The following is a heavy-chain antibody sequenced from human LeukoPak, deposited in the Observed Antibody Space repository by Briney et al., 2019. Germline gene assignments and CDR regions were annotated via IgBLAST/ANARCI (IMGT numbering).Heavy chain of an antibody. V-gene: IGHV4-4*07. J-gene: IGHJ4*02. CDR1: GGSISTYY. D-gene: IGHD5-18*01. CDR3: AREASDTAMATYYFDY. CDR2: IYISGRT. Sequence: SETLSLTCTVSGGSISTYYWSWIRQPAGKGLEWIGRIYISGRTNYNPSLQSRVTMSVDTSRNQFSPKLRSVTAADTAVYYCAREASDTAMATYYFDYWGQGTLVTVSS.